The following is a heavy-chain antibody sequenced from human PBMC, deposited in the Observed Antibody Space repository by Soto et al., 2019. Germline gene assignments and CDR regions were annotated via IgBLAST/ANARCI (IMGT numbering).Heavy chain of an antibody. CDR3: AREVGHGWFDP. J-gene: IGHJ5*02. V-gene: IGHV3-53*04. CDR2: IYSGGST. Sequence: EVQLVESGGGLVQPGGSLRLSCAASGFTVSSNYMSWVRQAPGKGLEWVSVIYSGGSTYYADSVKGRFTISRQNYKNTLYLQMNSLRAEDTAGYYCAREVGHGWFDPWGQGTLVTVSS. CDR1: GFTVSSNY.